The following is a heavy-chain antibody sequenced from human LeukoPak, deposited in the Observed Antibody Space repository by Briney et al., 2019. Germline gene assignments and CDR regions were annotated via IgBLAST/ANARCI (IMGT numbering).Heavy chain of an antibody. D-gene: IGHD6-25*01. CDR2: INPSGGST. J-gene: IGHJ4*02. Sequence: ASVKVSCKASGYTFTNYYISWVRQAPGQGLEWMGIINPSGGSTSYAQKFQGRVTMTRDMSTSTVYMELNSLRSDDTAVYFCARVGSAAATADYWGQGTLVTVSS. CDR3: ARVGSAAATADY. CDR1: GYTFTNYY. V-gene: IGHV1-46*01.